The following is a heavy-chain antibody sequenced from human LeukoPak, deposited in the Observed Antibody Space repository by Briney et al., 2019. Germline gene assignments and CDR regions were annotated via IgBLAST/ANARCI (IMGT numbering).Heavy chain of an antibody. CDR2: IYYSGST. D-gene: IGHD5-18*01. J-gene: IGHJ6*03. CDR1: GGSISSHY. Sequence: KPSETLSLTCTVSGGSISSHYWSWIRQPPGKGLEWIGYIYYSGSTNYNPSLKSRVTISVDTSKNQFSLKLSSVTAADTAVYYCARVTWIQLWSPVDYYMDVWGKGTTVTVSS. CDR3: ARVTWIQLWSPVDYYMDV. V-gene: IGHV4-59*11.